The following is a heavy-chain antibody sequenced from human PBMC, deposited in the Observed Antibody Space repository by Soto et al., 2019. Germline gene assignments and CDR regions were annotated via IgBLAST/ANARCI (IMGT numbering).Heavy chain of an antibody. V-gene: IGHV4-4*07. D-gene: IGHD3-10*01. CDR1: GGSISSYH. Sequence: PSATLSLACSVSGGSISSYHWTWIRQPSGKGLEWIGRIYTSGSTNCNPSLKSRVTMSVDTSKNQFSLKLSSVTAADTAVYYCARDLKFGQADYWGQGSQVT. CDR3: ARDLKFGQADY. J-gene: IGHJ4*02. CDR2: IYTSGST.